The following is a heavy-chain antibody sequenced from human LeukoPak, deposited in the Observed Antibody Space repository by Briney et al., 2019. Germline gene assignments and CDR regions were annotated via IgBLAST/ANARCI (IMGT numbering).Heavy chain of an antibody. CDR1: GYTFTRFA. J-gene: IGHJ4*02. D-gene: IGHD6-19*01. CDR2: ISTNTGNP. Sequence: ASVKVSCKASGYTFTRFAMSWVRQAPGQGLEWMGWISTNTGNPTYAQGFTGRFVFSLDTSVNTAYLQISSLKAEDSAVYFCAREGYTAYSNGLDYWGQGTLVTVSS. V-gene: IGHV7-4-1*02. CDR3: AREGYTAYSNGLDY.